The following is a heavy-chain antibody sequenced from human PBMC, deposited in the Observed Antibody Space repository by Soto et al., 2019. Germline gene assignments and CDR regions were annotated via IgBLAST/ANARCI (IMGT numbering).Heavy chain of an antibody. Sequence: ASVKVSCKASGYTFTSYYMHWVRQAPGQGLEWMGIINPSGGSTSYAQKFQGRVTMTRDTSTSTVYMELSSLRSEDTAVYYCSRGVGCSSTSCHPLRAFDIWGQGTMVTVSS. CDR1: GYTFTSYY. CDR2: INPSGGST. CDR3: SRGVGCSSTSCHPLRAFDI. D-gene: IGHD2-2*01. J-gene: IGHJ3*02. V-gene: IGHV1-46*03.